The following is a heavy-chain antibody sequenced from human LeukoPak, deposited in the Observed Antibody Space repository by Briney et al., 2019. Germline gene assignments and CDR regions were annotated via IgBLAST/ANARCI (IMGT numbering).Heavy chain of an antibody. Sequence: PGGSLRLSCSASGFTFSSYAMHWVRQAPGKGLEYVSAISSSGGSTYYADLVKGRFTISRDNPKNTLYLQMSSLRPEDTAVYFCVKERSGGFFDYWGQGTLVTVSS. D-gene: IGHD1-26*01. CDR3: VKERSGGFFDY. CDR2: ISSSGGST. V-gene: IGHV3-64D*09. CDR1: GFTFSSYA. J-gene: IGHJ4*02.